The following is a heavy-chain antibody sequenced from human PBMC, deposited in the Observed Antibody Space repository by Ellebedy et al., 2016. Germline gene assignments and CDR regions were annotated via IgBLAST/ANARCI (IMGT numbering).Heavy chain of an antibody. Sequence: GESLKISXVASGFTFSSYAMSWVRQAPGKGLEWVAVISHDGSNKYYADSVKGRFTISRDNSMNTLYVQMNSLRDEDTAVYYCAKGRGKLGMIDYWGQGTLVTVSS. D-gene: IGHD7-27*01. CDR2: ISHDGSNK. J-gene: IGHJ4*02. CDR1: GFTFSSYA. V-gene: IGHV3-30*18. CDR3: AKGRGKLGMIDY.